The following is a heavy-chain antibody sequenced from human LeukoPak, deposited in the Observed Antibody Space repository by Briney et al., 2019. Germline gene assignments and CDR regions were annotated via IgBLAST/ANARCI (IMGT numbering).Heavy chain of an antibody. CDR1: GDSISSHY. CDR2: IYDTGTT. V-gene: IGHV4-59*11. D-gene: IGHD6-19*01. Sequence: SETLSLTCTVSGDSISSHYWSWIRQPPGKGLEWIAYIYDTGTTDSNPSLKSRVSMSLDRSKNEFSLQLTSVTAADTAVYYCAGIWYSSGYYFDYWGQGTLVTVSS. CDR3: AGIWYSSGYYFDY. J-gene: IGHJ4*02.